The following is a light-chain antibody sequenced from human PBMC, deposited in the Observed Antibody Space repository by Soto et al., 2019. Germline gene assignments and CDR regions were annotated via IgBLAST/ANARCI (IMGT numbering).Light chain of an antibody. J-gene: IGLJ3*02. CDR1: SSNIGSNY. Sequence: QSVLTQPPSASGTPGQRVTISCVGSSSNIGSNYVFWYQQFPGTAPKLLIFRSDQRPLGVPDRFSGSKSGTSASLAISGLRSEDEAEYYCAASDDSLSGWLFGGGTKLTVL. CDR2: RSD. V-gene: IGLV1-47*01. CDR3: AASDDSLSGWL.